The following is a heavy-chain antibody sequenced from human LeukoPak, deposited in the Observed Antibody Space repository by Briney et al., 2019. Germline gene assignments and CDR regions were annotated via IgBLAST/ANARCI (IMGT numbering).Heavy chain of an antibody. CDR1: GFTVSSNY. V-gene: IGHV3-53*01. CDR3: ASGVYDSSGYLPD. CDR2: IYSGGST. J-gene: IGHJ4*02. Sequence: GGSLRLSCAASGFTVSSNYMSWFPKAPGKGLGWAQVIYSGGSTYYADSEKGRFTISRDNSKNTLYLQMNSLRAEDTAVYYCASGVYDSSGYLPDWGQGTLVTVSS. D-gene: IGHD3-22*01.